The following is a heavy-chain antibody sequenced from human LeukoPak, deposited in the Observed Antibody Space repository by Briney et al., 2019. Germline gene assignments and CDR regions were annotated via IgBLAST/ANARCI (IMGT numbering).Heavy chain of an antibody. Sequence: ASVKVSCKAPGYTLASYGISWVPQAPGQGLEWMGWISAYNGNTNYAQKLQGRVTMTTDTSTSTAYMELRSLRPDDTAVYYCARDGLGYWEWSFDWGQGTLVTVSS. CDR2: ISAYNGNT. CDR1: GYTLASYG. J-gene: IGHJ4*02. V-gene: IGHV1-18*01. CDR3: ARDGLGYWEWSFD. D-gene: IGHD2-15*01.